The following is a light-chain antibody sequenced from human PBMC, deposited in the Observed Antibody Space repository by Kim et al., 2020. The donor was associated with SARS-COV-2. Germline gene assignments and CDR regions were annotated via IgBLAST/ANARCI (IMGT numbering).Light chain of an antibody. CDR2: DAS. CDR1: QSVSSY. CDR3: QQRGYWPAT. V-gene: IGKV3-11*01. Sequence: PGERATLSCRASQSVSSYLAWYQQKPDQAPRLLIYDASNRATGIPARFSGSGSGTEFTLTISSLEPEDFAVYYCQQRGYWPATFGPGTKVDI. J-gene: IGKJ3*01.